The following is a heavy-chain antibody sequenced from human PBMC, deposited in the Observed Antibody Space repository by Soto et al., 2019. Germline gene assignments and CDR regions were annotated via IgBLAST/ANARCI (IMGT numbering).Heavy chain of an antibody. J-gene: IGHJ3*02. CDR2: ICYDGSNK. CDR3: ARDRHIVVVTALDAFDI. D-gene: IGHD2-21*02. Sequence: QVQLVESGGGVVQPGRSLRLSCAASGFTFSSYGMHWVRQAPGKGLEWVAVICYDGSNKYYADSVKGRFTISRDNSKNTLYLQMNSLRAEDTAVYYCARDRHIVVVTALDAFDIWGQGTMVTVSS. CDR1: GFTFSSYG. V-gene: IGHV3-33*01.